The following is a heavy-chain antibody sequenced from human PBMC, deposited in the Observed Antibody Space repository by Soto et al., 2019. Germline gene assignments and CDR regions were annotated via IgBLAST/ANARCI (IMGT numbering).Heavy chain of an antibody. V-gene: IGHV4-30-2*01. CDR3: ARGSLMLVVETPPDAFDI. Sequence: QLQLQESGSGLVKPSQTLSLTCAVSGGSISSGGYAWSWIRQPPGKGLEWIGYIYHSGSTYYNPSLKSRVAISVDRSKNQFSLKLSSVTAADTAVYYCARGSLMLVVETPPDAFDIWGQGTMVTVSS. CDR2: IYHSGST. J-gene: IGHJ3*02. CDR1: GGSISSGGYA. D-gene: IGHD3-22*01.